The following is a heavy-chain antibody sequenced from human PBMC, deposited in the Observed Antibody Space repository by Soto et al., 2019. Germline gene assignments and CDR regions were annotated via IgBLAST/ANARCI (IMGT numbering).Heavy chain of an antibody. CDR2: IIPISGTA. Sequence: QVQLVQSGAEVKKPGSSVKVSCKASGGTFSSYAISWVRQAPGQALEWMGGIIPISGTANYAQKFQGRVTITADESTSTVYMELSSLRSEDTAVYYCARSQGSRTSLEIYYYYYYGMDVWGQGTTVTVSS. D-gene: IGHD2-2*01. CDR1: GGTFSSYA. J-gene: IGHJ6*02. V-gene: IGHV1-69*01. CDR3: ARSQGSRTSLEIYYYYYYGMDV.